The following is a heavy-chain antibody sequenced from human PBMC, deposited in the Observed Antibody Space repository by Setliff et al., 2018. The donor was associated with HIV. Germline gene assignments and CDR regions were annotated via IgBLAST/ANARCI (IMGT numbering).Heavy chain of an antibody. V-gene: IGHV4-39*01. D-gene: IGHD3-16*02. CDR2: LYYGGST. CDR1: GDSISTSNSY. CDR3: ARHQVIPTVIGAFDI. Sequence: SETLSLTCTVSGDSISTSNSYWGWVRQPPGKGLEWIGSLYYGGSTYYNPSLKSRVTISVDTSKNHFSLRLSSVTAADTAVYYCARHQVIPTVIGAFDIWGQGTVVTVSS. J-gene: IGHJ3*02.